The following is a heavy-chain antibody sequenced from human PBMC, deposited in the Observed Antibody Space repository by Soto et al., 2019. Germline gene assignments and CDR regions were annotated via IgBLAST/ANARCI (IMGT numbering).Heavy chain of an antibody. CDR2: IIPIFGTA. V-gene: IGHV1-69*01. D-gene: IGHD3-10*01. J-gene: IGHJ6*02. CDR3: ASQSSGSYYDSYYHSGMDV. CDR1: GGTLSSYA. Sequence: QVQLVQSGAEVKKPGSSVKVSCKASGGTLSSYAISWVRQAPGQGLEWMGGIIPIFGTANYAQKFQGRVTITADESTSTAYMELSSLRSEDTAVYYCASQSSGSYYDSYYHSGMDVWGQGTTVTVSS.